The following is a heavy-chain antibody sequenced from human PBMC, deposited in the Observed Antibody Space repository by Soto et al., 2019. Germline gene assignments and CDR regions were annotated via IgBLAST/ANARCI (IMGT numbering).Heavy chain of an antibody. D-gene: IGHD3-22*01. CDR1: GYTFTGYY. CDR2: INPNSGGT. V-gene: IGHV1-2*04. CDR3: ARDLAPKYYYDSSGHLLTPLGYYYGMDV. Sequence: QVPLVQSGAEVKKPGASVKVSCKASGYTFTGYYMHWVRQAPGQGLEWMGWINPNSGGTNYAQKFQGWVTMTRDTSISTAYMELSRLRSDDTAVYYCARDLAPKYYYDSSGHLLTPLGYYYGMDVWGQGTTVTVSS. J-gene: IGHJ6*02.